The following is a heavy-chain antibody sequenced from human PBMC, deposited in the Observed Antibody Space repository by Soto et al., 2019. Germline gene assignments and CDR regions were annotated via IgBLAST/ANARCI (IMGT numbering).Heavy chain of an antibody. CDR2: ISSSGSTI. CDR1: GFTFSDYY. CDR3: ARDPIVGATATTGRSLDY. V-gene: IGHV3-11*01. Sequence: PGGSLRLSCAASGFTFSDYYMSWIRQAPGKGLEWVSYISSSGSTIYYADSVKGRFTISRDNAKNSLYLQMNSLRAEDTAVYYCARDPIVGATATTGRSLDYWGQGTLVTVSS. J-gene: IGHJ4*02. D-gene: IGHD1-26*01.